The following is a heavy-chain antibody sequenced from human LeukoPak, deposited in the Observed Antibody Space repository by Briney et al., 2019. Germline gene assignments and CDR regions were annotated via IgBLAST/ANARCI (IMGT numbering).Heavy chain of an antibody. J-gene: IGHJ4*02. CDR1: GGSISSRSYY. D-gene: IGHD1-26*01. V-gene: IGHV4-39*01. Sequence: PSETLSLTCTVSGGSISSRSYYWGWIRQPPGKGLEWIGSIYSGSTTYYNPSLKSRVTISVDTSKNQFSLKLSSVTAADTAVYYCARRDLGATFDYWGQGTLVTVSS. CDR2: IYSGSTT. CDR3: ARRDLGATFDY.